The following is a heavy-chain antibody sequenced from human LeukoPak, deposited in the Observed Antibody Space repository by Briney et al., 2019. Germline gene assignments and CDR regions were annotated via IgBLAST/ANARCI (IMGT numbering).Heavy chain of an antibody. D-gene: IGHD3-22*01. Sequence: SETLSLTCTVPGGSISSSSYYWGWIRQPPGKGLEWIGSIYYSGSTYYNPSLKSRVTISVDTSKNQFSLKLSSVTAADTAVYYCARQPKNSAYYYDSSGYGPSYYFDYWGQGTLVTVSS. V-gene: IGHV4-39*01. CDR3: ARQPKNSAYYYDSSGYGPSYYFDY. J-gene: IGHJ4*02. CDR1: GGSISSSSYY. CDR2: IYYSGST.